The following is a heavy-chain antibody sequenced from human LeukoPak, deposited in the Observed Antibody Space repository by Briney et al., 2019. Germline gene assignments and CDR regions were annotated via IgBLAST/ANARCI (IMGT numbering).Heavy chain of an antibody. Sequence: KSSETLSLTCTVSGGSISSRNYYWGWVRQSPGKGLEWIGSIYYSGNTYYNPSLRSRVTVSKDTSKNYFSLELSSVTAADTAVYYCARERDIAVAGTAGLDYWGQGTLVTVSS. D-gene: IGHD6-19*01. CDR2: IYYSGNT. CDR3: ARERDIAVAGTAGLDY. CDR1: GGSISSRNYY. J-gene: IGHJ4*02. V-gene: IGHV4-39*02.